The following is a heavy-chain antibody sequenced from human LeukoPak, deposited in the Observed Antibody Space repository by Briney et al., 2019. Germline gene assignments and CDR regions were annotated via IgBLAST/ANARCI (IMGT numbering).Heavy chain of an antibody. J-gene: IGHJ6*03. D-gene: IGHD3-3*01. Sequence: SETLSLTCTVSGGSITSDDSYWTWIRQPAGKGLEWIGRVYTSGYTNYNPSLKSRLTISIDTIKNQFSLNLTSVTAADTAVYYCARDTYDFWRNYYYYYMDVWGKGTTVTVSS. CDR3: ARDTYDFWRNYYYYYMDV. V-gene: IGHV4-61*02. CDR2: VYTSGYT. CDR1: GGSITSDDSY.